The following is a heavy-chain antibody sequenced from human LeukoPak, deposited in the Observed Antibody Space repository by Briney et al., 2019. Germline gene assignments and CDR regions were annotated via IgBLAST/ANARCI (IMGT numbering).Heavy chain of an antibody. CDR1: GFTFSNFP. V-gene: IGHV3-64*01. D-gene: IGHD1-26*01. J-gene: IGHJ3*01. Sequence: QTGGSLRLSCAASGFTFSNFPMHWVRQVPGKGLEYVSAIKSDGVGTYYANSVRDRFTISRDNSKNTLYLQMGSRRAEDTGVYFCARVGSWDAYDVWGQGTMVTVSS. CDR2: IKSDGVGT. CDR3: ARVGSWDAYDV.